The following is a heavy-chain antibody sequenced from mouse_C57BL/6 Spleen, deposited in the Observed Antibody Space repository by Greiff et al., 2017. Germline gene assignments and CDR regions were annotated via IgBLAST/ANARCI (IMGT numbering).Heavy chain of an antibody. Sequence: QVQLQQPGTELVKPGASVKLSCKASGYTFTSYWMHWVKQRPGQGLEWIGNINPSNGGTNYNEKFKSKATLTVDKSSSTAYMQLSSLTSEDSAVYYCASSIYYYGSSPYAMDYGGQGTSGTVSS. CDR1: GYTFTSYW. CDR2: INPSNGGT. CDR3: ASSIYYYGSSPYAMDY. D-gene: IGHD1-1*01. V-gene: IGHV1-53*01. J-gene: IGHJ4*01.